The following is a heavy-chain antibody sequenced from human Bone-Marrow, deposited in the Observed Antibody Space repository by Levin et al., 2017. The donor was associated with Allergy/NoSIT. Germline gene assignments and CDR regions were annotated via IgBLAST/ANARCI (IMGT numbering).Heavy chain of an antibody. D-gene: IGHD6-19*01. V-gene: IGHV5-51*01. CDR1: GYSFTNYW. CDR2: IYPGDSDT. Sequence: GESLKISCEGSGYSFTNYWIGWVRQMPGKGLEWMGIIYPGDSDTKYSPSFQGRVTIPADKSINAAYLQWNSLKASDTAMYYCAGHGASSSSGWYDNWFDRWGQGTLVTVSS. J-gene: IGHJ5*02. CDR3: AGHGASSSSGWYDNWFDR.